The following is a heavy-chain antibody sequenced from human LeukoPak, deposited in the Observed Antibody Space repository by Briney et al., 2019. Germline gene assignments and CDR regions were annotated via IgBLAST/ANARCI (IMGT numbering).Heavy chain of an antibody. CDR1: GFSVSSNY. J-gene: IGHJ4*02. V-gene: IGHV3-53*01. CDR3: ARVPRYCSGGTCHDY. CDR2: IYSGDTT. Sequence: GGSLRLSCAASGFSVSSNYMSWVRQAPGKGLEWVSVIYSGDTTYYADSVKGRFAISRDNSKNTLYLQMNSLRAEDTAVYYCARVPRYCSGGTCHDYWGQGTLVTVSS. D-gene: IGHD2-15*01.